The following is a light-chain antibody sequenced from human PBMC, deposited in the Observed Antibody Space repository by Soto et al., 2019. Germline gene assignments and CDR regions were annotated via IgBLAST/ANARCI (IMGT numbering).Light chain of an antibody. CDR1: QPISSW. CDR3: QQYNSYSPLT. J-gene: IGKJ4*01. Sequence: DIQLTQSPSSLSASVGDRVSITCRASQPISSWLAGYQQKPGKAPKLLIFDTISLESGVPSRFSGSRSGTEFTLSNSSLLPDDDATNYCQQYNSYSPLTFGGGTRVEI. V-gene: IGKV1-5*01. CDR2: DTI.